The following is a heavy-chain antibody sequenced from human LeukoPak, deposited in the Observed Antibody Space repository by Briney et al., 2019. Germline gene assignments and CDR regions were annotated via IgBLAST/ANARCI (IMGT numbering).Heavy chain of an antibody. Sequence: ASVKVSCKASGYTFTGYYMHWVRQAPGQGLEWMGRINPNSGGTNYAQKFQGRVTITRDTSASTAYMELSSLRSEDTAVYYCARGGHVLRFLEWLLFFDYWGQGTLVTVSS. D-gene: IGHD3-3*01. J-gene: IGHJ4*02. CDR1: GYTFTGYY. V-gene: IGHV1-2*06. CDR2: INPNSGGT. CDR3: ARGGHVLRFLEWLLFFDY.